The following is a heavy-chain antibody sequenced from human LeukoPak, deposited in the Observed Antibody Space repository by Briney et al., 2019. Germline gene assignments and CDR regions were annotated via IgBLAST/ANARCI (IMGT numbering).Heavy chain of an antibody. Sequence: GGSLRLSCAASEFTFSSYWMHWVRQAPGKGLVWVSRINSDGSDTSYADSVKGRFTISRDNAKNSLYLQMNSLRAEDTALYYCAKDSSSWYDDAFDIWGQGTMVTVSS. J-gene: IGHJ3*02. CDR3: AKDSSSWYDDAFDI. CDR1: EFTFSSYW. D-gene: IGHD6-13*01. CDR2: INSDGSDT. V-gene: IGHV3-74*01.